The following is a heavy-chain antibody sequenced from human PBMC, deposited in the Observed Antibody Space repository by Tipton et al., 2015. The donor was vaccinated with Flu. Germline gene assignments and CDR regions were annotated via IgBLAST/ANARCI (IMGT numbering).Heavy chain of an antibody. J-gene: IGHJ5*02. V-gene: IGHV4-38-2*01. Sequence: TLSLTCSVSGDSIGGAYYWGWIRQSPGKGLEWIGNSHHTGSTYRNPSLKSRVIISVDRSKNQFSLRLTSVTAADTAVYYWARRDYSNYVSEPKNWFDPWGQGALVTVSS. D-gene: IGHD4-11*01. CDR3: ARRDYSNYVSEPKNWFDP. CDR2: SHHTGST. CDR1: GDSIGGAYY.